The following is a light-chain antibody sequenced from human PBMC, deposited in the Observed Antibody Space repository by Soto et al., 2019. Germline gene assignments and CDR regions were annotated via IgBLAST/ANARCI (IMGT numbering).Light chain of an antibody. CDR3: QQRSNSWT. CDR1: QSVSRY. J-gene: IGKJ1*01. V-gene: IGKV3-11*01. Sequence: EIVLTQSPATLSLSPGESATLSCRASQSVSRYLAWYQQKPGQTPRLLIYDASNRATGSPARFNGSGSGTDFSLTISSLEPEDFAVYSCQQRSNSWTFGQGTKVEIK. CDR2: DAS.